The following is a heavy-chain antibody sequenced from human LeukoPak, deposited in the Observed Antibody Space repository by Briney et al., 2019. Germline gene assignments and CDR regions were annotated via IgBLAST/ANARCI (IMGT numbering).Heavy chain of an antibody. J-gene: IGHJ4*02. V-gene: IGHV4-34*01. CDR1: GGSFSGHY. D-gene: IGHD3-10*01. CDR3: ARSAVRGVALLGY. CDR2: INHSGST. Sequence: SETLSLTCAVYGGSFSGHYCSWIRQPPGKGLEWIGEINHSGSTNYNPSLKSRVTISVDTSKNQFSLRLRSVTAADTAVYYCARSAVRGVALLGYWGRGTPVTVS.